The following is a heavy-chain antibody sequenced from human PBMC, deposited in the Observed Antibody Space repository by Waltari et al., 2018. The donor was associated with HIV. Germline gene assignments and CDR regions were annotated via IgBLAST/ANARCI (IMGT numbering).Heavy chain of an antibody. CDR2: IWPDGSIT. D-gene: IGHD3-16*01. V-gene: IGHV3-33*01. J-gene: IGHJ4*02. Sequence: QVQLVESGGGVVQSGRSLRLSCAASGFRFSVYGMHWVRPAPGKGLGWVASIWPDGSITDYLDSVKGRFTISRDNSKKTLYLEMNSLRAEDTALYFCARDSQAANDSLDCWGQGTLVTVSS. CDR3: ARDSQAANDSLDC. CDR1: GFRFSVYG.